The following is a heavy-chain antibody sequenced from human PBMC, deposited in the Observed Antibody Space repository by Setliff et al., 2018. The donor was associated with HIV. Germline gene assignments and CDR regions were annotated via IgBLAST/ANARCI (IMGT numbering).Heavy chain of an antibody. D-gene: IGHD2-21*02. CDR1: GFTFSTYA. CDR2: ISGSGSSA. CDR3: SRGGWRYCGGDCYSRSYYYYGMDV. Sequence: GGSLRLSCAASGFTFSTYAVSWVRQAPGKGLEWVSGISGSGSSAYYADSVKGRFTISRDNAKNSLYLQMNSLRAEDTAVYYWSRGGWRYCGGDCYSRSYYYYGMDVWGKGTTVTVSS. V-gene: IGHV3-23*01. J-gene: IGHJ6*04.